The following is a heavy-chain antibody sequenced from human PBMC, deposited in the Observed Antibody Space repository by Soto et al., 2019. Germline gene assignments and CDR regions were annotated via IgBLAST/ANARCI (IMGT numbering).Heavy chain of an antibody. CDR2: FDPEHGET. V-gene: IGHV1-24*01. J-gene: IGHJ6*02. D-gene: IGHD2-21*02. Sequence: ASVNVSCKFSGYTLTELSIHWVRQAPGKGLEWMGCFDPEHGETIYAQKFQGRVTMTEDTSTDTAYMELSRLRSVDTAVYYCATGNTAYDYYGMDVWGQGTTVTVSS. CDR1: GYTLTELS. CDR3: ATGNTAYDYYGMDV.